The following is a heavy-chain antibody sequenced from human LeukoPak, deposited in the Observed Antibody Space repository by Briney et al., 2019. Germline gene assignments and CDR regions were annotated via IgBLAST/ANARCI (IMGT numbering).Heavy chain of an antibody. Sequence: PGGSRRLSCAASGFTFNLYGMSWVRQVPGKGLEWVSGISGYGANTYYADSVKGRFTISRDNSKNTVFLQMNSVTVEDTAVYHCAKDRGPYLGIDNNWFDPWGQGTLVIVSS. J-gene: IGHJ5*02. CDR3: AKDRGPYLGIDNNWFDP. D-gene: IGHD1-26*01. CDR2: ISGYGANT. CDR1: GFTFNLYG. V-gene: IGHV3-23*01.